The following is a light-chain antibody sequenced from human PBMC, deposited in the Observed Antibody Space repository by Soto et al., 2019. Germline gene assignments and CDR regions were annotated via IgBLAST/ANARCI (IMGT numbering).Light chain of an antibody. CDR1: SSDVGGYNF. Sequence: QSVLTQPASVFGSPGQSITFSCTGTSSDVGGYNFVSWYQQHPGKAPKLMIYEVSSRPSGVSNRFSGSKSGNTASLTISGLQPEDEADYYCSSYTTSTTVVFGTGTNV. J-gene: IGLJ1*01. V-gene: IGLV2-14*03. CDR2: EVS. CDR3: SSYTTSTTVV.